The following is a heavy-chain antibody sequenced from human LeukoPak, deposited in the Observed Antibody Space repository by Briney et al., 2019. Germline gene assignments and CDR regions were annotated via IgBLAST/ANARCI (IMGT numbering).Heavy chain of an antibody. CDR3: ARAITTVTNDNWYFDL. V-gene: IGHV1-2*02. CDR2: INPNSGGT. Sequence: ASVKVSCKASGYTFTGYYMHWVRQAPGQGLEWMGWINPNSGGTNYAQKFQGRVTMTRDTSISTAYMELTSLRSDDAAVYYCARAITTVTNDNWYFDLWGRGTLVTVSS. J-gene: IGHJ2*01. D-gene: IGHD4-17*01. CDR1: GYTFTGYY.